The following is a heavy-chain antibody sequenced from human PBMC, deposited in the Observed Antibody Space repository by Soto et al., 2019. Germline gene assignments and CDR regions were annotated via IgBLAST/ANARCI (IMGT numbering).Heavy chain of an antibody. Sequence: EVQLVQSGAEVKKPGESLRISCKGSGYSFTSYWISWVRQMPGKSLEWMGRIDPSDAYTNYSPSFQGHVTISADKSISTAYLQWSSLKASATAMYYCARLQAAAGDNDLTFDFWGQGVLGTVSS. J-gene: IGHJ4*02. CDR2: IDPSDAYT. V-gene: IGHV5-10-1*01. CDR1: GYSFTSYW. D-gene: IGHD6-13*01. CDR3: ARLQAAAGDNDLTFDF.